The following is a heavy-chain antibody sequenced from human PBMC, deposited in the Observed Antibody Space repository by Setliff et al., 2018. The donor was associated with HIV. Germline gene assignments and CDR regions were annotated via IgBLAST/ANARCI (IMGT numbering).Heavy chain of an antibody. V-gene: IGHV3-30*02. CDR3: AKVGREYSGYDFTFDS. J-gene: IGHJ4*01. D-gene: IGHD5-12*01. CDR1: GFTFSSYV. CDR2: TRYDGRTT. Sequence: WGSLRLSCAASGFTFSSYVMHWVRQAPGKGLEWVALTRYDGRTTYYADSVKGRFTISRDNSRNTLNLQMNTLRAEDTAIYYCAKVGREYSGYDFTFDSWGQGTLVTVSS.